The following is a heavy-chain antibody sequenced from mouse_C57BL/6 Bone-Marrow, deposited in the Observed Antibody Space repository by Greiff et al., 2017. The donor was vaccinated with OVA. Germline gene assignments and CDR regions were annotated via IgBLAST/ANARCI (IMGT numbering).Heavy chain of an antibody. CDR3: ARRGSSYDY. J-gene: IGHJ2*01. Sequence: EVKLQESGGDLVKPGGSLKLSCAASGFTFSSYGMSWVRQTPDKRLEWVATISSGGSYTYYPDSVKGRFTISRDNAKNTLYLQMSSLKSEDTAMYYCARRGSSYDYWGQGTTLTVSS. CDR1: GFTFSSYG. CDR2: ISSGGSYT. D-gene: IGHD1-1*01. V-gene: IGHV5-6*01.